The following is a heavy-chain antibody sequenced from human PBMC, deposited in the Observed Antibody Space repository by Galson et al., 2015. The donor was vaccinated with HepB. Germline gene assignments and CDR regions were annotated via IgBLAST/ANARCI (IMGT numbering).Heavy chain of an antibody. CDR3: AKAGLWFRESEVY. Sequence: SLRLSCAASGFSFSSYAMGWVRQAPGKGLEWVSTIGSGSSTSYADSVKGRFTVSRDNSKNTLYLQMSSLRGEDTALYYCAKAGLWFRESEVYWGQGTLVTVSS. CDR2: IGSGSST. J-gene: IGHJ4*02. V-gene: IGHV3-23*01. D-gene: IGHD3-10*01. CDR1: GFSFSSYA.